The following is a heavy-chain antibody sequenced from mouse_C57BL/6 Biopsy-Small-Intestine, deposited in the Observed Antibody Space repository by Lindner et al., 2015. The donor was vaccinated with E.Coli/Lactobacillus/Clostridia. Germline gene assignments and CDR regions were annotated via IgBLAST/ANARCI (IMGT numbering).Heavy chain of an antibody. CDR3: ARVWSFYAMDY. CDR1: GYTFTDYN. CDR2: IYPNNGGT. V-gene: IGHV1-34*02. J-gene: IGHJ4*01. D-gene: IGHD2-10*02. Sequence: VQLQESGPELVKPGASVKISCKASGYTFTDYNMDWVKQCHGKSLEWIGYIYPNNGGTGYNQKFKSKATLTVDKSSSTAYMELHSLTSEDSAVYYCARVWSFYAMDYWGQGTSVTVSS.